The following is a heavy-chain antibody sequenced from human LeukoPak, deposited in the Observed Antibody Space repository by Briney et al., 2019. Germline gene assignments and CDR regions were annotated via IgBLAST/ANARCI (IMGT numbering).Heavy chain of an antibody. J-gene: IGHJ5*02. CDR2: INPNSGGT. D-gene: IGHD2-15*01. Sequence: ASVKVSCKASGYTFTDYYVHWVREAPGQGLEWMGWINPNSGGTKYAQKFQGRVTMTRDTSITTAYMELSRLRSDDTAVYYCAGAPPCSGGTGNCYTGYSWFDPWGQGALVTVSS. CDR3: AGAPPCSGGTGNCYTGYSWFDP. CDR1: GYTFTDYY. V-gene: IGHV1-2*02.